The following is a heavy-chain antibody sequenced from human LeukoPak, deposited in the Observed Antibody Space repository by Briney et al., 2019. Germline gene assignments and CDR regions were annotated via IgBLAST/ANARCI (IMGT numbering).Heavy chain of an antibody. CDR2: INRNGGTI. CDR1: GFTFDDYG. CDR3: ARERSTSNWYGTPDFDY. Sequence: GGSLRLSCAASGFTFDDYGMSWVRQVQGKGLEWVSGINRNGGTINYADSVKGRFTISRDYAKNSLYLQMNSLRAEDTALYHCARERSTSNWYGTPDFDYWGQGILVTVSS. V-gene: IGHV3-20*01. J-gene: IGHJ4*02. D-gene: IGHD6-13*01.